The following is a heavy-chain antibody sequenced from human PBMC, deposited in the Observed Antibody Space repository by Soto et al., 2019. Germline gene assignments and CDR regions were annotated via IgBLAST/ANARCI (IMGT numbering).Heavy chain of an antibody. V-gene: IGHV3-30*18. D-gene: IGHD2-15*01. J-gene: IGHJ4*02. CDR1: GFTFSSYG. CDR3: AKDQGQWLYCSGGSCDYFDY. CDR2: ISYDGRNK. Sequence: PGGSLRLSCAASGFTFSSYGMHWVRQAPGKGLEWVAAISYDGRNKYYADSVKGRFTISRDNSKNTLYLQMNSLRAEDTAVYYCAKDQGQWLYCSGGSCDYFDYWGQATLVTVSS.